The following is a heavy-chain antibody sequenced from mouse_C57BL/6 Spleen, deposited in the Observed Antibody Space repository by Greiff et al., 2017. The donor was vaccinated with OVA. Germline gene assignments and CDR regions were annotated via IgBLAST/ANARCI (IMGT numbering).Heavy chain of an antibody. CDR2: ISYDGSN. CDR3: AREDRRDFDV. V-gene: IGHV3-6*01. Sequence: EVQLQESGPGLVKPSQSLSLSCSVTGYSITSGYYWNWIRQFPGNKLEWMGYISYDGSNNYNPSLKNRISITRYTSKNQFFLKLNSVTTEDTATYYCAREDRRDFDVWGTGTTVTVAS. CDR1: GYSITSGYY. J-gene: IGHJ1*03.